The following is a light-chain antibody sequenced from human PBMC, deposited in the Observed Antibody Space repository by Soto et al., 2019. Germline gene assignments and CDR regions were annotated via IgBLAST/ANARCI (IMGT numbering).Light chain of an antibody. CDR3: AAWDDSLHGV. CDR2: SNS. Sequence: QPVLTQPPSASGTPGQRVTISCSGSSSNIGSNTVNWYQQLPGTAPKLLIYSNSQRPSGVPDRYSGSKSGTSASLAISGLQSEDEADYYCAAWDDSLHGVFGGGTKLTVL. J-gene: IGLJ2*01. CDR1: SSNIGSNT. V-gene: IGLV1-44*01.